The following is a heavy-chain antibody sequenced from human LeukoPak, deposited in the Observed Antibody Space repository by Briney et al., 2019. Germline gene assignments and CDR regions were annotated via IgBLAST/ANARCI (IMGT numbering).Heavy chain of an antibody. D-gene: IGHD3-22*01. CDR1: GGSISTYY. J-gene: IGHJ3*02. V-gene: IGHV4-59*01. CDR2: IYYSGST. CDR3: AREYYYDSSGYYPPHAFDI. Sequence: SETLSLTCTVSGGSISTYYWSWNRQPPGKGLEWIGYIYYSGSTNYNPSLKSRVTISVDTSKKQFSLKLSSVTAADTAVYYCAREYYYDSSGYYPPHAFDIWGQGTMVTVSS.